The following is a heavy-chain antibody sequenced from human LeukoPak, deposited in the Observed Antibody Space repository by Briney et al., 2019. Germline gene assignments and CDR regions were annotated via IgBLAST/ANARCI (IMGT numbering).Heavy chain of an antibody. Sequence: SVKVSCKASGGTFSSYAISWVRQAPGQGLEWMGGIIPIFGTANYAQKFQGRVTITTDESTSTAYMELSSLRSEDTAVYYCARGYSYGSAFDIWGQGTMVTVSS. CDR3: ARGYSYGSAFDI. CDR1: GGTFSSYA. D-gene: IGHD5-18*01. J-gene: IGHJ3*02. V-gene: IGHV1-69*05. CDR2: IIPIFGTA.